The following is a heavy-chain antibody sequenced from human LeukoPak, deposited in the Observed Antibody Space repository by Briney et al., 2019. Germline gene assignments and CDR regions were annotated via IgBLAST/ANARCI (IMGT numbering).Heavy chain of an antibody. CDR2: IYYSGST. CDR3: AREVWIQLWLGWFDP. CDR1: GGSISSGDYY. J-gene: IGHJ5*02. D-gene: IGHD5-18*01. Sequence: SETLSLTCTVSGGSISSGDYYWSWIRQPPGKGLEWIGYIYYSGSTYYNPSLKSRVTISVDTSKNQFSLKLSSVTAADTAVYYCAREVWIQLWLGWFDPWGQGTLVTVSS. V-gene: IGHV4-30-4*01.